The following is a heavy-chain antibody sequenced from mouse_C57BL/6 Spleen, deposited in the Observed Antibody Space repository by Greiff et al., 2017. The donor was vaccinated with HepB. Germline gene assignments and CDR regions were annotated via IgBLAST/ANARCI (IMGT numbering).Heavy chain of an antibody. CDR3: TTDYGSSYGDY. J-gene: IGHJ2*01. D-gene: IGHD1-1*01. V-gene: IGHV14-4*01. CDR2: IDPENGDT. CDR1: GFNIKDDY. Sequence: PLQQSGAELVRPGASVKLSCTASGFNIKDDYMHWVKQRPEQGLEWIGWIDPENGDTEYASKFQGKATITADTSSNTAYLQLSSLTSEDTAVYYCTTDYGSSYGDYWGQGTTLTVSS.